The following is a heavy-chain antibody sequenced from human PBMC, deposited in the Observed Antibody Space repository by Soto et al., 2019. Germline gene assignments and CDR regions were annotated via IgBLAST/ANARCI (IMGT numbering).Heavy chain of an antibody. CDR2: IRRKANSYAT. J-gene: IGHJ6*02. CDR3: TRHPNGMDV. V-gene: IGHV3-73*02. Sequence: EVQLVESGGGLVQPGGSLQLSCAGSGFTFSGSAIQWVRQASGKGLEWVGRIRRKANSYATAYGASVKGRFTISRDDSKNTAHLQMNSLKTEDTAVYYCTRHPNGMDVWGQGTTVTVSS. CDR1: GFTFSGSA.